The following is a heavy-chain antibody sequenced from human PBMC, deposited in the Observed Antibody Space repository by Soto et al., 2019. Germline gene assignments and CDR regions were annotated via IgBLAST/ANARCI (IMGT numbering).Heavy chain of an antibody. D-gene: IGHD6-19*01. CDR1: GYTFTGYY. CDR2: INPNSGGT. Sequence: ASVNVSFKASGYTFTGYYMHWVRPAPGQGLEWMGWINPNSGGTDYAQKFQGRVTMTRDTSISTAYMELSRLRSDDTAVYYCRSVAVAGTGDLNFDYWGQGTLVTVSS. J-gene: IGHJ4*02. CDR3: RSVAVAGTGDLNFDY. V-gene: IGHV1-2*02.